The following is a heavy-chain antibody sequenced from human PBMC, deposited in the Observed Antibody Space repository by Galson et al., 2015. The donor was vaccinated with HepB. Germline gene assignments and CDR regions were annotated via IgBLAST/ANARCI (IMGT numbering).Heavy chain of an antibody. J-gene: IGHJ3*02. D-gene: IGHD1-26*01. Sequence: SLRLSCAASGFTVSDSYLSWVRQAPGKGLEHVSVIYSASGSTYYADSVKGRFTISRDNSKNTLYLQMNSLRVEDTAVYFCARELFLVGATGALDIWGQGTMVTVSS. CDR2: IYSASGST. CDR1: GFTVSDSY. CDR3: ARELFLVGATGALDI. V-gene: IGHV3-53*01.